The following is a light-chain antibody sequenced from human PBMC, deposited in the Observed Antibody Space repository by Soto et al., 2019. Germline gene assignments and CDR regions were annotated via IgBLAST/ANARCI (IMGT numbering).Light chain of an antibody. J-gene: IGKJ2*03. CDR2: DAS. CDR1: QTITSW. Sequence: IQMTHSPSTLSASVGDRVTITCRASQTITSWLAWYQQKPGKAPKLLIYDASSLESGVSSRFSGSGSGTEFTLTISSLQPDDFATFYCQQYNSYPYSFGQGTKVDIK. CDR3: QQYNSYPYS. V-gene: IGKV1-5*01.